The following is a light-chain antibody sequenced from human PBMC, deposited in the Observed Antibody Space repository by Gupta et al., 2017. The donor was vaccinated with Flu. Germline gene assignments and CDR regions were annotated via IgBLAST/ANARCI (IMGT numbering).Light chain of an antibody. J-gene: IGLJ3*02. CDR2: EIS. CDR3: SSYRTSSTWV. CDR1: SSDVGVYNY. V-gene: IGLV2-14*01. Sequence: QSALTQPASVSGSPGQLITISCTGTSSDVGVYNYVSWYQQHPGKAPKLMIYEISNRPSGVSNRFSGSKSGNTASLTISGLQAEDEADYYCSSYRTSSTWVFGGGTKLTVL.